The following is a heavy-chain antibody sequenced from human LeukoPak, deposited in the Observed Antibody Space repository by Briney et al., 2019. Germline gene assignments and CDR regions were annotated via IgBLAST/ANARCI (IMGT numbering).Heavy chain of an antibody. CDR2: IRFDGSDK. CDR1: GFTFSSYS. Sequence: GGSLRLSCAASGFTFSSYSMHWVRQAPGKGLEWVAFIRFDGSDKIYADFVKGRFTISKDNSKNTLYLQMNSLRPEDTAVYSCAKVGCSSSDCYYHYYMDVWGKGTTATVSS. CDR3: AKVGCSSSDCYYHYYMDV. V-gene: IGHV3-30*02. J-gene: IGHJ6*03. D-gene: IGHD2-2*01.